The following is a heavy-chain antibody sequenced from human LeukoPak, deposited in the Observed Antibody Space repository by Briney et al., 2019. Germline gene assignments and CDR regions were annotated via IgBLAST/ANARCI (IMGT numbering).Heavy chain of an antibody. J-gene: IGHJ4*02. CDR1: GFTFSSYW. CDR3: AKAWYSYDVASDFDY. V-gene: IGHV3-23*01. CDR2: ISGSGGST. D-gene: IGHD5-18*01. Sequence: GGSLRLSCAASGFTFSSYWMSWVRQAPGKGLEWVSAISGSGGSTYYADSVKGRFTISRDNSKNTLYLQMNSLRAEDTAVYYCAKAWYSYDVASDFDYWGQGTLVTVSS.